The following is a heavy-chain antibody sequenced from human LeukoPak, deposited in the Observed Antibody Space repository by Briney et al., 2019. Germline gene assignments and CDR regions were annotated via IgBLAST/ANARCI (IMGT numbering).Heavy chain of an antibody. CDR2: INHSGST. CDR1: GGSFSGYY. J-gene: IGHJ6*03. CDR3: ARRYPAYYYGSGGYNYYYYMGV. Sequence: PSETLSLTCAVYGGSFSGYYWSWIRQPPGKGLEWIGEINHSGSTNYNPSLKSRVTISVDTSKNQFSLKLSSVTAADTAVYYCARRYPAYYYGSGGYNYYYYMGVWGKGTTVTISS. V-gene: IGHV4-34*01. D-gene: IGHD3-10*01.